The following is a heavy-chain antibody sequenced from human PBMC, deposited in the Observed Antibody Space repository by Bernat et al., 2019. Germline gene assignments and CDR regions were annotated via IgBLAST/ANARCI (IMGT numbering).Heavy chain of an antibody. CDR3: ARAPPSYYYDSSGYIDY. CDR1: GYSFTSYW. Sequence: EVQLVQSGAEVKKPGESLKISCKGSGYSFTSYWIGWVRPMPGKGLEWMGIIYPGDSDTRYSPSFQGQVTISADKSISTAYLQWSSLKASDTAMYYCARAPPSYYYDSSGYIDYWGQGTLVTVSS. D-gene: IGHD3-22*01. CDR2: IYPGDSDT. V-gene: IGHV5-51*01. J-gene: IGHJ4*02.